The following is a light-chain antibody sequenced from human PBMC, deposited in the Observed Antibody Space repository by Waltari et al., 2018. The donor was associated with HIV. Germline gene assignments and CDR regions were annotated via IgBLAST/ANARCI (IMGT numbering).Light chain of an antibody. J-gene: IGKJ4*01. CDR1: QDVRTY. Sequence: IRLTQSPSSLSASIGDKITLPCRASQDVRTYLAWYRQKPGSGPNLLIYGASSLQNGISSRFSCRGSGTVFSLTISDLQSDDFALYYCQQYSAVPSTFGEGTRVEI. CDR3: QQYSAVPST. V-gene: IGKV1-8*01. CDR2: GAS.